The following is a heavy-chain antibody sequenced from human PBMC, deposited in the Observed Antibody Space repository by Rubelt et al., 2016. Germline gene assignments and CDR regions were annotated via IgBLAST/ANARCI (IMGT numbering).Heavy chain of an antibody. D-gene: IGHD2-21*01. Sequence: VRLVSSGAEVKKPGASVKVSCRASVSTFTSIGISWVGRALGQGLEWMGWISAYNGNTNYAQKLQGRVTMTTDTSTSTAYMELRSLRSDDTAVYYCAREVMAISDYWGQGTLVTVSS. J-gene: IGHJ4*02. CDR2: ISAYNGNT. V-gene: IGHV1-18*01. CDR3: AREVMAISDY. CDR1: VSTFTSIG.